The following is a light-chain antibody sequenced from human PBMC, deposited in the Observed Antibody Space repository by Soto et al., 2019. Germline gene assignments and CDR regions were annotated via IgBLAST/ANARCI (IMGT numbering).Light chain of an antibody. CDR3: SSYTSSSPYV. V-gene: IGLV2-14*01. Sequence: QSALTQPASVSGSPGQSITISCTGTSSDVGGYNYVSWYQLHPGKAPKLMIYEVSNRPSGVSNRFSGSKSGNTASLTISGLQAEDEADYYCSSYTSSSPYVFGTGTQLTVL. CDR2: EVS. CDR1: SSDVGGYNY. J-gene: IGLJ1*01.